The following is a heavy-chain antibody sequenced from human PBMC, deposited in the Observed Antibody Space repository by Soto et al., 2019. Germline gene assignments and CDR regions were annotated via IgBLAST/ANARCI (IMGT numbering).Heavy chain of an antibody. V-gene: IGHV1-18*01. CDR3: ARDSDPMYYDILTGYYHPLTNWFDP. Sequence: ASVKVSCKASGYTFTSYGISWVRQAPGQGLEWMGWISAYNGNTNYARKLQGRVTMTTDTSTSTAYMEPRSLRSDDTAVYYCARDSDPMYYDILTGYYHPLTNWFDPWGQGTLVTVSS. CDR1: GYTFTSYG. D-gene: IGHD3-9*01. CDR2: ISAYNGNT. J-gene: IGHJ5*02.